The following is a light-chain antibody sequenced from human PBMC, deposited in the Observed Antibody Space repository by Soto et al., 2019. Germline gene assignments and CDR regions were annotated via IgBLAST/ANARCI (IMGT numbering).Light chain of an antibody. CDR1: QSISSY. CDR3: QQSYSSIT. Sequence: DIQMTQSPSSLSASVGDRVTITCRASQSISSYLNWYQQKPGKAPKLLIYAASSLQSGVPSRFSGRGSGTSFTLTISSLQPEDFATYYCQQSYSSITFGQGTRLEIK. CDR2: AAS. J-gene: IGKJ5*01. V-gene: IGKV1-39*01.